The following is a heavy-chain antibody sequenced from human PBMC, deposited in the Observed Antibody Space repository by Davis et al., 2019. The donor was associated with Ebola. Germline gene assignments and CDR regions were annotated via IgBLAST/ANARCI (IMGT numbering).Heavy chain of an antibody. V-gene: IGHV1-18*01. Sequence: ASVKVSCKASGHPLTNFGITWVRQAPGQGLEWLGWVSAYSAKTNYAQKLQGRVTMTTDPSTSTAYMELRSLRVDDTAMYYCARGGRGLTSYSYGLDVWGQGTTVTVSS. CDR3: ARGGRGLTSYSYGLDV. D-gene: IGHD1-14*01. CDR1: GHPLTNFG. J-gene: IGHJ6*02. CDR2: VSAYSAKT.